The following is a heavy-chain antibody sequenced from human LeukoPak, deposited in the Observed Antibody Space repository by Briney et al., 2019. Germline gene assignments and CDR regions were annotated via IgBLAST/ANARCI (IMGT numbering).Heavy chain of an antibody. CDR2: IRSKAYGGTT. CDR1: GFTFGDYA. D-gene: IGHD3-22*01. CDR3: TRDPVITSSDY. V-gene: IGHV3-49*04. Sequence: QPGRSLRLSCTASGFTFGDYATSWVRQAPGKGLEWVGFIRSKAYGGTTEYAASVKGRFTISRDDSKSIAYLQMNSLKTEDTAVYYCTRDPVITSSDYWGQGTLVTVSS. J-gene: IGHJ4*02.